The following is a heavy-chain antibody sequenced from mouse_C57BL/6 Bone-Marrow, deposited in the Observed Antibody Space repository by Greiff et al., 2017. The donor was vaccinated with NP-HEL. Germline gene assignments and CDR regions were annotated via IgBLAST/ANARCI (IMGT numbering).Heavy chain of an antibody. CDR1: GYTFTSYW. CDR3: ARGSYGFAY. Sequence: QVQLQQPGAELVKPGASVKLSCKASGYTFTSYWMQWVKQRPGQGLEWIGEIDPSDSYTHYNQKFKGKATLTVDTSSSTAYMPRSSLTSEDAAVYYCARGSYGFAYWGQGTLVTVSA. J-gene: IGHJ3*01. CDR2: IDPSDSYT. V-gene: IGHV1-50*01. D-gene: IGHD1-1*01.